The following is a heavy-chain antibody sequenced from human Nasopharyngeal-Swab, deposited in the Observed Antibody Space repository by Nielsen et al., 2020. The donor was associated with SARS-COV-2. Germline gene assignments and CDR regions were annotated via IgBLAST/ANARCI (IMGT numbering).Heavy chain of an antibody. CDR2: INEDGTTT. D-gene: IGHD6-13*01. V-gene: IGHV3-74*03. CDR3: VRMWGRSSWYRGLDS. Sequence: GESLKISCAASGLSKNWVHWVRQAPGKRLVWVSRINEDGTTTTYADAVKGRFTISRDNAKNTVYLQMDSLRAEDTAVYYCVRMWGRSSWYRGLDSWGQGTLVTVSS. CDR1: GLSKNW. J-gene: IGHJ4*02.